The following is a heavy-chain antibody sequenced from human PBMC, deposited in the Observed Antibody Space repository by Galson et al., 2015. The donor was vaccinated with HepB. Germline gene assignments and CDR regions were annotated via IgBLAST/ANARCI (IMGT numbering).Heavy chain of an antibody. CDR2: IGTAGDT. Sequence: SLRLSCAASGFTFSSYAMHWVRQATGKGLEWVSAIGTAGDTYYPGSVKGRFTISRENAKNSLYLQMNSLRAGDTAVYYCARVGGTHYDGDRYWYFDLWGRGTLVTVSS. V-gene: IGHV3-13*01. J-gene: IGHJ2*01. D-gene: IGHD4-17*01. CDR3: ARVGGTHYDGDRYWYFDL. CDR1: GFTFSSYA.